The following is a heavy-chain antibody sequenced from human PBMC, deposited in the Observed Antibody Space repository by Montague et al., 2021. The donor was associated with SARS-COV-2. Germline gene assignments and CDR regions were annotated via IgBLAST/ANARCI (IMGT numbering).Heavy chain of an antibody. CDR3: AKDLHYDILTGNWDY. Sequence: SLRLSCAASGFTFSSYATSWVRQAPGKGLEWVSAISGSGGSTYYADSVKGRFTISRDNSKNTLYLQMNSLRAEDTAVYYCAKDLHYDILTGNWDYWGQGTLVTVSS. V-gene: IGHV3-23*01. CDR2: ISGSGGST. CDR1: GFTFSSYA. J-gene: IGHJ4*02. D-gene: IGHD3-9*01.